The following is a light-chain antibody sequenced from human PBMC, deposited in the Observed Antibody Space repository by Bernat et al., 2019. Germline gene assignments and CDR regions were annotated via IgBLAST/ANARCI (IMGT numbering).Light chain of an antibody. CDR2: KAS. V-gene: IGKV1-8*01. J-gene: IGKJ4*01. CDR3: QQYNSYSPLT. CDR1: QGISSY. Sequence: AIRMTQSPSSFSASTGDRVTITCRASQGISSYLAWYQQKPGKAPKLLIYKASSLESGVPSRFSGSGSGTEFTLTISSLQPDDFATYYCQQYNSYSPLTFGGGTKVEIK.